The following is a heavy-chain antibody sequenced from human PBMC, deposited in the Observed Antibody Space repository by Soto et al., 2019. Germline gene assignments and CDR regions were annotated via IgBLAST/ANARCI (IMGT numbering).Heavy chain of an antibody. D-gene: IGHD2-21*01. CDR3: ARGGYSNSWRFDY. V-gene: IGHV1-69*01. CDR2: FRPFVEAA. J-gene: IGHJ4*02. Sequence: QLRLVQSGAEVRKPGSSVKVSCKAPGDTFTNYAISWLRLVPGQGLEWMGGFRPFVEAADLAQKFRGRLTITADASTSSAYLALSDRRSKDTAIYYCARGGYSNSWRFDYWGQGALITVS. CDR1: GDTFTNYA.